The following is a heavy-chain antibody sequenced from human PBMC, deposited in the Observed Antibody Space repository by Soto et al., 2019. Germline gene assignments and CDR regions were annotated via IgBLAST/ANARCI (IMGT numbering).Heavy chain of an antibody. D-gene: IGHD5-18*01. CDR3: ASRGYSYGRIEY. CDR2: IYYSGST. J-gene: IGHJ4*02. CDR1: VGSISSGDYY. V-gene: IGHV4-39*01. Sequence: SETLSLTCTFSVGSISSGDYYWGWIRQPPGKGLEWIGSIYYSGSTYYNPSLKSRVTISVDTSKNQFSLKLGSVTAADTAVYYCASRGYSYGRIEYWGQGTLVTVSS.